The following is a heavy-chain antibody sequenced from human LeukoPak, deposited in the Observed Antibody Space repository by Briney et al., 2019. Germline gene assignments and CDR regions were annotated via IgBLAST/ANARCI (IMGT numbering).Heavy chain of an antibody. CDR1: GGSISSSSYY. D-gene: IGHD3-22*01. Sequence: PSETLSLTCTVSGGSISSSSYYWGWIRQPPGKGLEWIGSIYYSGSTYYNPSLKSRVTISVDTSKNQFSLKLSSVTAADTAVYYCASDRTNHYDSSGSDYWGQGTLVTVSS. J-gene: IGHJ4*02. V-gene: IGHV4-39*07. CDR2: IYYSGST. CDR3: ASDRTNHYDSSGSDY.